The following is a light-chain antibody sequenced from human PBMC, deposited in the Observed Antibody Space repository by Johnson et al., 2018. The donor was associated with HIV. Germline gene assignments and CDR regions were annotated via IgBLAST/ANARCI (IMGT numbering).Light chain of an antibody. J-gene: IGLJ1*01. CDR2: ENN. V-gene: IGLV1-51*02. CDR1: SSNIGSHY. CDR3: GTWDSSLSGGV. Sequence: QSVLTQPPSVSAAPGQKVTISCSGSSSNIGSHYVSWYQQLPGTAPKLLIYENNKRSSGIPDRFSGSKSGTSATLGITGLQTGDEADYYCGTWDSSLSGGVFGTGTKVTVL.